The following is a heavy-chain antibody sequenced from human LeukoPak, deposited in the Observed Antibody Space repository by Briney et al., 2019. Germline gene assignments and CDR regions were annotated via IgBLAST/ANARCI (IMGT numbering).Heavy chain of an antibody. CDR2: IKSDGSTT. CDR1: GFTFSSYW. D-gene: IGHD5-18*01. Sequence: GGSLRLSCAASGFTFSSYWMHWVRQAPREELVWVSRIKSDGSTTTYADSVKGRFTISRDNAKNTLYLQMNSLRAEDTAVYYCARVVDTHFDYWGQGTLVTVSS. CDR3: ARVVDTHFDY. J-gene: IGHJ4*02. V-gene: IGHV3-74*01.